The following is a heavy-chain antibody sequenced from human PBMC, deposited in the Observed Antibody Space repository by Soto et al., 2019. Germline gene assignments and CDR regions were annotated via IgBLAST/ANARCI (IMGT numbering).Heavy chain of an antibody. Sequence: VQLQESGPGLVKPSQTLSLTCTVSNGSIRSGGYFWSSVRQHPGKGLEWIGHIYYRGGTSYNPSRESRVVMSVDTSKNEFTLKVNSVTAADTAIYYCARFAKEENPKLESWYAFDFWGRGTLVTVSS. CDR3: ARFAKEENPKLESWYAFDF. V-gene: IGHV4-31*03. J-gene: IGHJ4*02. CDR1: NGSIRSGGYF. D-gene: IGHD6-13*01. CDR2: IYYRGGT.